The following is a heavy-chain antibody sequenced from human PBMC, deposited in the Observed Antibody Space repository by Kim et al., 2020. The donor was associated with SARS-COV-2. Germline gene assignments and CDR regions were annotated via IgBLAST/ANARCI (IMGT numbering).Heavy chain of an antibody. CDR3: ARVPPPLRTRSNNWFDP. J-gene: IGHJ5*02. Sequence: SETLSLTCAVYGGSFSGYYWSWIRQPPGKGLEWIGEMNHSGSTNYNPSLKSRVTISVDTSKNQFSLKLSSVTAADTAVYYCARVPPPLRTRSNNWFDPWGQGTLVTVSS. D-gene: IGHD1-7*01. CDR1: GGSFSGYY. V-gene: IGHV4-34*01. CDR2: MNHSGST.